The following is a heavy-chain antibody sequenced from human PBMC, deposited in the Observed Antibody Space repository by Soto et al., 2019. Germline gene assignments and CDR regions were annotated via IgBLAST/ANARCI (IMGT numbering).Heavy chain of an antibody. CDR1: SRSFGAYY. D-gene: IGHD3-22*01. CDR2: INHSGST. Sequence: SETLSLTGARFSRSFGAYYWSWIRQPPGKGMEWIGEINHSGSTNYNPSLKSRVTISVDTSKNQFSLKLSSVTAADTAVYYCASAPLLGLWLSHYYYCIHCWGQASMVTV. V-gene: IGHV4-34*01. J-gene: IGHJ6*02. CDR3: ASAPLLGLWLSHYYYCIHC.